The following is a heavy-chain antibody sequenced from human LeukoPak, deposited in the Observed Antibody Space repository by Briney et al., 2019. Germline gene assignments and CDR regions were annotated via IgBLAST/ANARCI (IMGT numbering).Heavy chain of an antibody. D-gene: IGHD6-19*01. Sequence: SETLSLTCAVYGGSFSGYYWSWIRQPPGKGLEWIGEINHSGSTNYNPSLKSRVTISVDKSKNQFSLKLSSVTAADTAVYYCARGSGWTRNNFDYWGQGTLVTVSS. CDR3: ARGSGWTRNNFDY. CDR1: GGSFSGYY. V-gene: IGHV4-34*01. CDR2: INHSGST. J-gene: IGHJ4*02.